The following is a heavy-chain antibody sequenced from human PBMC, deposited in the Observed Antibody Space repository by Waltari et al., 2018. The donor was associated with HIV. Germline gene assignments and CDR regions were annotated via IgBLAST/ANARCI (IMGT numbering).Heavy chain of an antibody. D-gene: IGHD3-16*02. CDR3: ARQLLRLGELSLGVDY. CDR2: IYYSGST. Sequence: QLQLQESGPGLVKPSETLSLTCTVSGGSISSSSYYWGWIRQPPGKGLEWIGSIYYSGSTYYNPSLKSRVTISVDTSKNQFSLKLSSVTAADTAVYYCARQLLRLGELSLGVDYWGQGTLVTVSS. V-gene: IGHV4-39*01. J-gene: IGHJ4*02. CDR1: GGSISSSSYY.